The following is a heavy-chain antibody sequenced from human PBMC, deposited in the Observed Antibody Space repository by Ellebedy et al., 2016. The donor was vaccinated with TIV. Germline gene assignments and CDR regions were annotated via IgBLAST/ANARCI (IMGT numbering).Heavy chain of an antibody. D-gene: IGHD4-17*01. CDR3: ASLRNDYGDYVGY. CDR2: ITSTSDNR. Sequence: PGGSLRLSCAASGFTFNNYAMSWVRQAPGKGLECISFITSTSDNRYYADSVKGRFTISRDNAKNSLYLQMNSLRADDTAVYYCASLRNDYGDYVGYWGQGTLVTVSS. J-gene: IGHJ4*01. CDR1: GFTFNNYA. V-gene: IGHV3-48*04.